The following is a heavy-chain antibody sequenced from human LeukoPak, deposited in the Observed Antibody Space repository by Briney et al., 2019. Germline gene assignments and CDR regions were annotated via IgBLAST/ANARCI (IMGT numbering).Heavy chain of an antibody. Sequence: QSGGSLRLSCSASGFTFSSYAMHWVRQAPGKGLEYVSVINDNGGRKHYGDSVKGRFTISRDNSKNTLYLQMSTLRAEDTAVYYCVKDLSGRYTFDYWGQGNLVTVSS. D-gene: IGHD1-26*01. CDR2: INDNGGRK. CDR3: VKDLSGRYTFDY. CDR1: GFTFSSYA. V-gene: IGHV3-64D*09. J-gene: IGHJ4*02.